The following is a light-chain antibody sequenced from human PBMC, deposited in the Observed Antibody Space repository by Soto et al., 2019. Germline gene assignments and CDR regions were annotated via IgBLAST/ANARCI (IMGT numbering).Light chain of an antibody. CDR2: GIS. CDR3: QKYNTAPLT. J-gene: IGKJ4*01. V-gene: IGKV1-27*01. Sequence: DIQMTQSPSSLSASVGDRGTITCLASQSFSTYLAWYQQKPGKVPKLLISGISTLQSGVPSRFSGSGYGTEFTLTISNLQPEDVATYYCQKYNTAPLTFGGGTKVDIK. CDR1: QSFSTY.